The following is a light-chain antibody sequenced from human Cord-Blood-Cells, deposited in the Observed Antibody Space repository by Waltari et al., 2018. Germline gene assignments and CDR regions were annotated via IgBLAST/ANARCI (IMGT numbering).Light chain of an antibody. CDR3: QQRSNWPPFT. V-gene: IGKV3-11*01. CDR1: QSVSSY. J-gene: IGKJ3*01. Sequence: EIVLTQSPATLSLSPVERDTLSCRASQSVSSYLAWYQQKPGQAPRLLIYDASNRATGIPARFSGSGSGTDFTLTISSLEPEDFAVYYCQQRSNWPPFTFGPGTKVDIK. CDR2: DAS.